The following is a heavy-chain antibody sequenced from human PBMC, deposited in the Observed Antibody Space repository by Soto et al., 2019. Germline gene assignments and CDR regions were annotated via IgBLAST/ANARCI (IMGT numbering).Heavy chain of an antibody. Sequence: GGSLRLSCRTSGFTFSNYCMSWFRQAPGKGLEWVSGISGSGTSTYYADSVKGRFAISRDNLKNTLYLQINSLRVEDTALYYCASMEGPTAYYYAMDVWGQGTTVTVSS. D-gene: IGHD1-1*01. V-gene: IGHV3-23*01. CDR3: ASMEGPTAYYYAMDV. J-gene: IGHJ6*02. CDR1: GFTFSNYC. CDR2: ISGSGTST.